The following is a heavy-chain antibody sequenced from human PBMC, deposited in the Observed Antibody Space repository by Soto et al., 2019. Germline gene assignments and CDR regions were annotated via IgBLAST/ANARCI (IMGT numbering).Heavy chain of an antibody. D-gene: IGHD2-15*01. CDR1: GGTFSSYA. CDR3: ARDRSGYVDY. CDR2: IIPIFGTA. V-gene: IGHV1-69*13. Sequence: AASVKVSCKASGGTFSSYAISWVRQAPGQGLEWMGGIIPIFGTANYAQKFQGRVTITADESTSTAYMELSSLRSEDTAVYYCARDRSGYVDYWGQGTLVTVSS. J-gene: IGHJ4*02.